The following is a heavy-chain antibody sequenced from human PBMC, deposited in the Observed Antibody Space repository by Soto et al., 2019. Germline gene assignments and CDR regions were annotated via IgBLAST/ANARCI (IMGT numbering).Heavy chain of an antibody. CDR3: VREGRGSSDF. D-gene: IGHD5-12*01. CDR2: IGGRGNSA. J-gene: IGHJ3*01. Sequence: LRLSCSASGFIFTNYAMNWVRQAPGKGLEWVSVIGGRGNSAYYADSVQGRFTISRDNSKNTLSLQMSSLTADDTAIYYCVREGRGSSDFWGRGTMVTVSS. CDR1: GFIFTNYA. V-gene: IGHV3-23*01.